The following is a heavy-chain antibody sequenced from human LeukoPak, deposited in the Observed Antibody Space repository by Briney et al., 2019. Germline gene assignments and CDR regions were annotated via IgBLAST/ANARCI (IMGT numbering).Heavy chain of an antibody. CDR1: GGSIAISDFS. CDR2: ISQSGNT. V-gene: IGHV4-39*01. J-gene: IGHJ4*02. CDR3: ARGLLYYDYVWGSYRYTPYYFDY. D-gene: IGHD3-16*02. Sequence: SETLSLTCTVSGGSIAISDFSWAWIRQPPGQGLEWIGTISQSGNTYYKPSLKSRATISADTSKNQFSLRLSSVTAADTAVYYCARGLLYYDYVWGSYRYTPYYFDYWGQGTLVTVSS.